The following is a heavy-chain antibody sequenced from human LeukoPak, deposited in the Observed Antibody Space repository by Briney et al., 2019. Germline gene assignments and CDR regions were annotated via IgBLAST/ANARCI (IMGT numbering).Heavy chain of an antibody. CDR3: ARVYCSSTSCLFDY. Sequence: ASVKVSCKASGYTFTGYHMHWVRQAPGQGLEWMGRINPNSGDTNYAQKFQGRVAMTGDTSISTAFMELTRLRSDDTAVYYCARVYCSSTSCLFDYWGQGTLVTVSS. CDR1: GYTFTGYH. CDR2: INPNSGDT. J-gene: IGHJ4*02. V-gene: IGHV1-2*06. D-gene: IGHD2-2*01.